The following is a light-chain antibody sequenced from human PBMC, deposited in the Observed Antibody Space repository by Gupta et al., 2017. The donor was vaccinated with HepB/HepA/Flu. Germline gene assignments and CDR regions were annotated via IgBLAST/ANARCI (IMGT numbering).Light chain of an antibody. CDR2: QDS. CDR3: QEWNSNNVV. J-gene: IGLJ2*01. V-gene: IGLV3-1*01. CDR1: ELGDKY. Sequence: YDLTQPPSVSVSPGQTASITCSGDELGDKYACWHQPEPGPSPVLVIYQDSNRPSAIPDRCSGSDSATTATLTISEAEAVDDYYYSAQEWNSNNVVFGGGTKLTVL.